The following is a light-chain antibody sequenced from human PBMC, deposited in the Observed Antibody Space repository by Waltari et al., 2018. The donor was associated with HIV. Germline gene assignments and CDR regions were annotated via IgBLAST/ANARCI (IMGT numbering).Light chain of an antibody. CDR2: DDS. J-gene: IGKJ2*01. Sequence: EIVMTQSPATLSVSPGERATLSCRASQSVSSDLAWYQPKPGQVPRRLIYDDSSRATAIPARFSGSVSGTYFTRTISSLQSEDFSVYYCQQYKNWPPGTFGHGAKLEIK. CDR3: QQYKNWPPGT. CDR1: QSVSSD. V-gene: IGKV3-15*01.